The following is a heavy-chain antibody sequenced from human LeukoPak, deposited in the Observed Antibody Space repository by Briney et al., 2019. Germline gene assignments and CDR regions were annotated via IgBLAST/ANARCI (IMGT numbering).Heavy chain of an antibody. J-gene: IGHJ6*03. V-gene: IGHV4-39*01. CDR1: GGSISSSSYY. CDR2: IYYSGST. D-gene: IGHD6-19*01. CDR3: ARRRADYYYYYMDV. Sequence: PSETLSLTCTVSGGSISSSSYYWGWIHQPPGKGLEWIGSIYYSGSTYYNPSLKSRVTISVDTSKNQFSLKLSSVTAADTAVYYCARRRADYYYYYMDVWGKGTTVTVSS.